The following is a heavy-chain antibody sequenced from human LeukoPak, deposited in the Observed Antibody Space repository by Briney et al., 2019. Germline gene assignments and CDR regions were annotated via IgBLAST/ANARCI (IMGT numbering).Heavy chain of an antibody. J-gene: IGHJ4*02. CDR3: AKPRGLTIVGAHFDY. Sequence: PGGSLRLSCAASGFTFDDYAMHWVRQAPGKGLEWVSGISWNSGSIGYADSVKGRFTISRDNAKNSLYLQMNSLRAEDTALYYCAKPRGLTIVGAHFDYWGQGTLVTVSS. CDR1: GFTFDDYA. V-gene: IGHV3-9*01. CDR2: ISWNSGSI. D-gene: IGHD1-26*01.